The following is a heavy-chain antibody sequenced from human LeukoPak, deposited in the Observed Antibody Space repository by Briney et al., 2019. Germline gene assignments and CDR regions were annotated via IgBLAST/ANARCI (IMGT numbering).Heavy chain of an antibody. CDR2: ISYDGSNK. J-gene: IGHJ4*02. Sequence: SGGSLRLSCAASGFTFSSYAMHWVRQAPGKGLEWVAVISYDGSNKYYADSVKGRFTISRDNSKNTLYLQMNSLRAEDTAVYYCARHVVGVGFDYWGQGTLVTVSS. CDR1: GFTFSSYA. V-gene: IGHV3-30*04. D-gene: IGHD3-22*01. CDR3: ARHVVGVGFDY.